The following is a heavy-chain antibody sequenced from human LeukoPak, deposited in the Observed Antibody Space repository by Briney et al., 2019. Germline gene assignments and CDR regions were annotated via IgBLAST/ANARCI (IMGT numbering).Heavy chain of an antibody. Sequence: ASVKVSCKASGYTFTSYDINWVRQATGQGLEWMGWISAYNGNTNYAQKLQGRVTMTTDTSTSTAYMELSSLRSEDTAVYYCATGRSSSWYSVEYYFDYWGQGTLVTVSS. CDR2: ISAYNGNT. CDR3: ATGRSSSWYSVEYYFDY. J-gene: IGHJ4*02. D-gene: IGHD6-13*01. CDR1: GYTFTSYD. V-gene: IGHV1-18*01.